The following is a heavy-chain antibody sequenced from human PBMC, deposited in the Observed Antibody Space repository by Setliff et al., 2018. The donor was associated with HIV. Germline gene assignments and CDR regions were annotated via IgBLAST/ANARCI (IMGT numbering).Heavy chain of an antibody. CDR2: IHYSGST. CDR3: ARQGLTMNRGVPAPILYYFDY. D-gene: IGHD3-10*01. CDR1: GASISSHY. V-gene: IGHV4-59*11. J-gene: IGHJ4*02. Sequence: SETLSLTCSVSGASISSHYWSWIRQPPGKGLEWIGYIHYSGSTNYKPSLRSRITISVDTSKNQFSLKVRSVTAADTAVYFCARQGLTMNRGVPAPILYYFDYWGPGILVTVSS.